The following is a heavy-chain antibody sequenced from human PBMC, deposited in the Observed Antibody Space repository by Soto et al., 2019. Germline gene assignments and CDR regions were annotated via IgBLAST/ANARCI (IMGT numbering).Heavy chain of an antibody. CDR1: NGSFMGYY. J-gene: IGHJ4*02. CDR3: ASLIGGRFLDKGDY. V-gene: IGHV4-34*01. Sequence: QVQLHQWGAGLLKPSETLSLTCGVYNGSFMGYYWTWVRQPPGKGLEWIGEINHFGSPNYNPSLKSRVAISIDTSKHQFSLSLRSLSAADTAVYYCASLIGGRFLDKGDYWGQGILVTVSS. D-gene: IGHD3-3*01. CDR2: INHFGSP.